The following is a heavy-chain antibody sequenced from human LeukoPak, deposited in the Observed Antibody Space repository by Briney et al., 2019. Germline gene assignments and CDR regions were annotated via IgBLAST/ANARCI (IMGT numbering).Heavy chain of an antibody. Sequence: GGSLRLSCAASGFTFSSYAMHWVRQAPGKGLEWVAVISYDGSNKYYADSVKGRFTISRDNSKNTLYLQMNSLRAEDTAVYYCARDIATRGGIAVAGNSGFDYWGQGTLVTVSS. CDR1: GFTFSSYA. V-gene: IGHV3-30-3*01. D-gene: IGHD6-19*01. J-gene: IGHJ4*02. CDR2: ISYDGSNK. CDR3: ARDIATRGGIAVAGNSGFDY.